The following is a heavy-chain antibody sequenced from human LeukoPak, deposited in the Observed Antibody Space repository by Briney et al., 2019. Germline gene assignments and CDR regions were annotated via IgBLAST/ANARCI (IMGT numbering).Heavy chain of an antibody. D-gene: IGHD1-1*01. V-gene: IGHV3-7*01. CDR2: IRDDGSDK. Sequence: GGSLRLSCAASGFTFSRYWMSWVRQAPGKGLEWVANIRDDGSDKYYVDSVKGRFTISRDNAKNSLYLQMNSLRAEDTAVYYCARGQDWNHDYWGQGTLVAVSA. CDR3: ARGQDWNHDY. CDR1: GFTFSRYW. J-gene: IGHJ4*02.